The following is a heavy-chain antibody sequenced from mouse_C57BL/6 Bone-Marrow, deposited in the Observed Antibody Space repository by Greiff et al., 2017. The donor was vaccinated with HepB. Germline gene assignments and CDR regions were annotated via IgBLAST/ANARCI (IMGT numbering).Heavy chain of an antibody. CDR1: GYTFTSYW. V-gene: IGHV1-64*01. CDR2: IHPNSGST. J-gene: IGHJ3*01. D-gene: IGHD3-2*02. Sequence: QVQLQQPGAELVKPGASVKLSCKASGYTFTSYWMHWVKQRPGQGLEWIGMIHPNSGSTNYNEKFKSKATLTVDKSSSTAYMQLSSLTSEDSAVYYCANTAQVVSWFAYWGQGTLVTVSA. CDR3: ANTAQVVSWFAY.